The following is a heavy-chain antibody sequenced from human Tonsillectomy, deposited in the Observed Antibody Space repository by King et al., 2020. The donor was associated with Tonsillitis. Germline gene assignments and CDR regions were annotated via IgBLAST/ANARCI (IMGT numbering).Heavy chain of an antibody. CDR1: GASISSYY. Sequence: QLQESGPGLVKPSETLSLTCTVSGASISSYYWSWIRQPPRKGLEWIGYIYHSVSTDYNPSLKSRVTISVDTSKNQFSLKLSSVTAADTAVYYCARVHSSTYWYFDLWGRGTLVTVSS. D-gene: IGHD6-13*01. CDR3: ARVHSSTYWYFDL. V-gene: IGHV4-59*01. J-gene: IGHJ2*01. CDR2: IYHSVST.